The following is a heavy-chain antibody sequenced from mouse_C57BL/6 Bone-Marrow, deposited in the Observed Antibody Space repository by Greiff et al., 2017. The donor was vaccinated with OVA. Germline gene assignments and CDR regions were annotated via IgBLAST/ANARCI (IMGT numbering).Heavy chain of an antibody. Sequence: EVKLVESGPELVKPGASVKISCKASGYSFTGYYMNWVKQSPEKSLEWIGEINPSTGGTTYNQKFKAKATLTVDKSSSTAYMQLKSLTSEDSAVYYCAAYDYGWFAYWGQGTLVTVSA. J-gene: IGHJ3*01. D-gene: IGHD2-4*01. CDR1: GYSFTGYY. CDR2: INPSTGGT. CDR3: AAYDYGWFAY. V-gene: IGHV1-42*01.